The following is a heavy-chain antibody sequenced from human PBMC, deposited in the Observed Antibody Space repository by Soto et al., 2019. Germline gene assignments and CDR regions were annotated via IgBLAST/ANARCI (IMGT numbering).Heavy chain of an antibody. V-gene: IGHV3-23*01. CDR1: GFTFSSYA. CDR2: ISGSGGST. CDR3: AKDREEMTTVTTLHAFDI. D-gene: IGHD4-4*01. Sequence: GGSLRLSCAASGFTFSSYAMSWVRQAPGKGLEWVSAISGSGGSTYYADSVKGRFTISRDNSKNTLYLQMNSLIAEDTAVYYCAKDREEMTTVTTLHAFDIWGQGTMVTVSS. J-gene: IGHJ3*02.